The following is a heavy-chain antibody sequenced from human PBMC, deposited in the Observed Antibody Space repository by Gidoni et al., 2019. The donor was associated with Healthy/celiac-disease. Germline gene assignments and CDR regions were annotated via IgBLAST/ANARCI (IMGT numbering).Heavy chain of an antibody. CDR3: ARGGEQWLVDY. D-gene: IGHD6-19*01. CDR1: GFTFGDYA. J-gene: IGHJ4*02. Sequence: EVQLVESGGGLVKPGRSLRLSCTASGFTFGDYAMSWFRQAQGKGLEWVGFIRSKAFGGTTDYAASVKGRFIISRDDSKSIANLQMNSLKTEDTAVYYCARGGEQWLVDYWGQGTLVTVSS. V-gene: IGHV3-49*05. CDR2: IRSKAFGGTT.